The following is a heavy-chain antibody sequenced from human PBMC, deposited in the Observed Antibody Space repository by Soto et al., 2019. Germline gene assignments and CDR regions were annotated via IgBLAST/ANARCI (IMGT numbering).Heavy chain of an antibody. Sequence: GGSLRLSCAASGFTFSSYWMHWVRQAPGKGLVWVSRINSDGSSTSYADSVKGRFTISRDNSKNTLYLQMNSLRAEDTAVYYCARAAYSYGPYFDYWGQGTLVTVSS. D-gene: IGHD5-18*01. J-gene: IGHJ4*02. CDR1: GFTFSSYW. CDR2: INSDGSST. V-gene: IGHV3-74*01. CDR3: ARAAYSYGPYFDY.